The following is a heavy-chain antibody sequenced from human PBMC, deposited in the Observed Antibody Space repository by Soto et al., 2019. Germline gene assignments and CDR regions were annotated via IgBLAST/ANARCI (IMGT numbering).Heavy chain of an antibody. CDR3: ARGGTHSGGDY. Sequence: QVQLVQSGGEVRKPGASVKVSCKASGYTFTTYDITWVRQAPGQGLEWLGWISGYNGKSNYAQRLQGRVTMTTDTSTNTAYMELRNLRSDDTAVYYCARGGTHSGGDYWGQGTLVTVSS. CDR2: ISGYNGKS. D-gene: IGHD1-26*01. J-gene: IGHJ4*02. V-gene: IGHV1-18*01. CDR1: GYTFTTYD.